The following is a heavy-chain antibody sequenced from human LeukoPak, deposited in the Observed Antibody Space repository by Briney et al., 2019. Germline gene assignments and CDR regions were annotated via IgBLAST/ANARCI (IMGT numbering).Heavy chain of an antibody. D-gene: IGHD6-13*01. J-gene: IGHJ6*03. CDR1: GGSFSGYY. Sequence: SETLSLTCAVYGGSFSGYYWSRIRQPPGKGLEWIGEINHSGSTNYNPSLKSRVTISVDTSKNQFSLKLSSVTAADTAVYYCARIVIAAAGTPGGYYYYYMDVWGKGTTVTVSS. V-gene: IGHV4-34*01. CDR2: INHSGST. CDR3: ARIVIAAAGTPGGYYYYYMDV.